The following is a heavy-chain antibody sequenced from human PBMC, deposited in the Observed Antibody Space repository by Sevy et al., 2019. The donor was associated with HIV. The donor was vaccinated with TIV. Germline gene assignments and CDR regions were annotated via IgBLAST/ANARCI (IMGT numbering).Heavy chain of an antibody. Sequence: GGYLRLSCAASGFSFSAYWMNCVRQAPGKGLEWVANIKPDGSDKHYVDSAEGRFTISRDNAKNSLYLQMNSLRVEDTAMYYCTQETFGRFDSWGQGTLVTVSS. CDR2: IKPDGSDK. J-gene: IGHJ4*02. D-gene: IGHD1-26*01. V-gene: IGHV3-7*01. CDR1: GFSFSAYW. CDR3: TQETFGRFDS.